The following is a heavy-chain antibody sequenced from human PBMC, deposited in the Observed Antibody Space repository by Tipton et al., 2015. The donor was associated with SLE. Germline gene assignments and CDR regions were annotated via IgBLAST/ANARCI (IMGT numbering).Heavy chain of an antibody. J-gene: IGHJ4*02. CDR1: GASISSVGYY. CDR2: IYYSGST. CDR3: ARHDDEYTIFGVVPYYFDY. D-gene: IGHD3-3*01. Sequence: TLSLTCTVSGASISSVGYYWGWIRQSPGKGLEWIGSIYYSGSTYYNPSLKSRVTISVDTSKNQFSLRLSTVTAADTAVYYCARHDDEYTIFGVVPYYFDYWGQGTLVTVSS. V-gene: IGHV4-39*01.